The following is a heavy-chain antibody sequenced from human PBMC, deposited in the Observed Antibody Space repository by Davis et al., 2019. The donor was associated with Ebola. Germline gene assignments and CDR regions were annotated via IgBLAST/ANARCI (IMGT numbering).Heavy chain of an antibody. Sequence: ASVKVSCKASGYTFSNYGIIWVRQAPAQGLEWLGWISIYNGYTNYAQKFQDRVFMSADTSTSTAYMELRRLTSEDTAVYFCARVSGYDPSDYWGQGTQVIVSS. J-gene: IGHJ4*02. CDR1: GYTFSNYG. D-gene: IGHD5-12*01. CDR3: ARVSGYDPSDY. CDR2: ISIYNGYT. V-gene: IGHV1-18*04.